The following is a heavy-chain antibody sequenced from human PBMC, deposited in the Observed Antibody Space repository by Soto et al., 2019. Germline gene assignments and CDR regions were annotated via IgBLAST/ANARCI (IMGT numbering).Heavy chain of an antibody. V-gene: IGHV3-48*02. CDR1: GFTFSSYS. Sequence: EVQLVESGGGLVQPGGSLRLSCAASGFTFSSYSMNWVRQAPGKGLEWVSYISSSSSTIYYADSVKGRFTISRDNAKNSLYLQMNSLRDEDTAGYYCARENYGDYLNWFDPWGQGTLVTVSS. CDR3: ARENYGDYLNWFDP. D-gene: IGHD4-17*01. J-gene: IGHJ5*02. CDR2: ISSSSSTI.